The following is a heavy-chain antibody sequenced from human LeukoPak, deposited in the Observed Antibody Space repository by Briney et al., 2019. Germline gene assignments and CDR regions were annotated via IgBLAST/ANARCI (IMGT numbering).Heavy chain of an antibody. J-gene: IGHJ3*02. CDR2: MNPNSGNT. V-gene: IGHV1-8*03. D-gene: IGHD3-22*01. Sequence: GSVKVSCKASGYTFTSYDINWVRQATGQGLEWMGWMNPNSGNTGYAQKFQGRVTITRNTSISTAYMELRSLRSDGTAVYYCARGPLIGDAFDIWGQGTMVIVSS. CDR1: GYTFTSYD. CDR3: ARGPLIGDAFDI.